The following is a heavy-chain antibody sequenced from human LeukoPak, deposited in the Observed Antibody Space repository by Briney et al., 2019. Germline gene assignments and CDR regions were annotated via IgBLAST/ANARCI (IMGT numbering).Heavy chain of an antibody. CDR3: ARDNYGDYEFDY. V-gene: IGHV3-48*03. CDR2: IGSSGSTI. D-gene: IGHD4-17*01. CDR1: GFTFSSYE. Sequence: PGGSLRLSCVASGFTFSSYEMNWVCQAPGKGLEWVSYIGSSGSTIYYADSVKGRFTISRDNAKNSLYLQMNSLRAEDTAVYYCARDNYGDYEFDYWGQGTLVTVSS. J-gene: IGHJ4*02.